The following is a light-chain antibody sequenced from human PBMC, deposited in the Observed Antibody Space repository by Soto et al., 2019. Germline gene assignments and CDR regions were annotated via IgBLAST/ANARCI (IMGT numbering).Light chain of an antibody. CDR3: QQYGSSPQT. J-gene: IGKJ1*01. CDR2: GAS. CDR1: QSVTSSY. Sequence: EIVLTQSPGTLSLSPGERATLSCRASQSVTSSYLAWYQQKPGQAPRLLIFGASSRATGIPDRFGGSGSGTDFTLTINRLEPEDFAVYYCQQYGSSPQTFGQGTKVEIK. V-gene: IGKV3-20*01.